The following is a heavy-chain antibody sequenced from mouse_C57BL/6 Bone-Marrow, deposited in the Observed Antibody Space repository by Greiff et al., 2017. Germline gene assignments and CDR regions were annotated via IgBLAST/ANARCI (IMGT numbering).Heavy chain of an antibody. J-gene: IGHJ3*01. CDR1: GFTFHTYA. CDR3: VRDRVCAY. CDR2: ISSKSSNYAT. D-gene: IGHD6-2*01. Sequence: EVKLLESGGGLVQPKGSLKLSCAASGFTFHTYAMHWVRQAPGKGLEWVARISSKSSNYATYYADSVKDRFTISRDDSQSMLYLQMNNLKTEDTAMYYCVRDRVCAYWGQGTLVTVSA. V-gene: IGHV10-3*01.